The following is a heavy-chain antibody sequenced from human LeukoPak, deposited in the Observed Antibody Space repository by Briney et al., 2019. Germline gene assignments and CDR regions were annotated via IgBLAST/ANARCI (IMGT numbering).Heavy chain of an antibody. V-gene: IGHV4-39*07. CDR3: ARYKQLGRSFDS. CDR2: IYYSGTT. J-gene: IGHJ4*02. D-gene: IGHD1-1*01. CDR1: GGSIGKTSYY. Sequence: SETLSLTCTVSGGSIGKTSYYWGWIRQPPGKGLEWIGNIYYSGTTYYNPSLKSRVTISVDTSKNQFSLTLNSVTAADTAVYFCARYKQLGRSFDSWGLGSLVTVSS.